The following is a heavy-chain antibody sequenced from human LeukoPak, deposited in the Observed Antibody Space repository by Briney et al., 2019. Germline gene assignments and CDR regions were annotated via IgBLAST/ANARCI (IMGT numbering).Heavy chain of an antibody. J-gene: IGHJ4*02. Sequence: PGGSLRLSCAASGFTFSSYAMHWVRQAPGKGLEWVAVISYDGSNKYYADSVKGRFTISRDNSKNTLYLQMNRLRAEDTAVYYCARDLTPPALKFLEWLLPGDYWGQGTLVTVSS. CDR3: ARDLTPPALKFLEWLLPGDY. V-gene: IGHV3-30*01. CDR2: ISYDGSNK. CDR1: GFTFSSYA. D-gene: IGHD3-3*01.